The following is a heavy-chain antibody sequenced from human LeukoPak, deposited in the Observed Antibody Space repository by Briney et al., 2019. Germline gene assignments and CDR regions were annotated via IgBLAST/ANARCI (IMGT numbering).Heavy chain of an antibody. CDR2: INHSGST. V-gene: IGHV4-34*01. CDR3: ARDHLFQH. CDR1: GGSFSDYY. Sequence: SETLSLTCAVYGGSFSDYYWSWIRQPPGKGLEWIGEINHSGSTNYNPSLKSRVTISVDTSKNQFSLNLSSVTAADTAVYYCARDHLFQHWGQGTLVTVSS. J-gene: IGHJ1*01.